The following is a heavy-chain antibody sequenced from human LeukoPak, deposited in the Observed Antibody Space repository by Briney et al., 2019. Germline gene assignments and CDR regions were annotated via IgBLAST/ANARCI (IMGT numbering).Heavy chain of an antibody. Sequence: SQTLSLTCTVSGGSIGSGSYYWGWIRQPAGKALEWIGRIYTSGSINYNPSLKSRVTISVDTSKNQFSLKLSSVTAADTAVYYCVASHSSSWPFDYWGQGTLVTVSS. CDR3: VASHSSSWPFDY. D-gene: IGHD6-13*01. V-gene: IGHV4-61*02. CDR1: GGSIGSGSYY. CDR2: IYTSGSI. J-gene: IGHJ4*02.